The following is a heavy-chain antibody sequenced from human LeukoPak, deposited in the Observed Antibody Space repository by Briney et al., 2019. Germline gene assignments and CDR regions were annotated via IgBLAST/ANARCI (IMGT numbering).Heavy chain of an antibody. V-gene: IGHV4-34*01. CDR2: INHSGST. CDR3: ARGGYYYYMDV. J-gene: IGHJ6*03. CDR1: GVSISSYY. Sequence: SETLSLTCTVSGVSISSYYWSWIRQPPGKGLEWIGEINHSGSTNYNPSLKSRVTISVDTSKNQFSLKLSSVTAADTAVYYCARGGYYYYMDVWGKGTTVTVSS.